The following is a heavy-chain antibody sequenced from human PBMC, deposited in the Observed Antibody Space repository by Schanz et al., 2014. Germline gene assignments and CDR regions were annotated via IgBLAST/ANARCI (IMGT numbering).Heavy chain of an antibody. V-gene: IGHV3-30*18. CDR1: GFSFNNYG. CDR3: AKDRGGDYEVSYYYGMDV. CDR2: ISYDGSDK. Sequence: QVQLVESGGSVVQPGRSLRLSCAASGFSFNNYGLNWVRQAPGKGLEWVAVISYDGSDKFYADSVKGRFTISRDNSNNTLSLQMNSLRNEDTAVYYCAKDRGGDYEVSYYYGMDVWGQGTTVTVSS. J-gene: IGHJ6*02. D-gene: IGHD4-17*01.